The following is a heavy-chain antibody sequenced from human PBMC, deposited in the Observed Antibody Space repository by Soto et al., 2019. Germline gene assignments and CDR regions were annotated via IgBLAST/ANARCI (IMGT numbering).Heavy chain of an antibody. J-gene: IGHJ5*02. D-gene: IGHD6-13*01. CDR2: IIPIFGKA. CDR1: GGTFSSNA. CDR3: ASPSIAEQIFDT. Sequence: QVQLVQSGAEVKKPGSSVKVSCKASGGTFSSNAISWVRQAPGQGLEWMGGIIPIFGKANYAQKFQGRVTITADETTSTAYMELSSLSSEDTAVYYCASPSIAEQIFDTWGQGTLVTVSS. V-gene: IGHV1-69*12.